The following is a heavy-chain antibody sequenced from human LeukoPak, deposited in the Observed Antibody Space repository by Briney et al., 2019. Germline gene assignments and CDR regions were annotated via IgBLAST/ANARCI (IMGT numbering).Heavy chain of an antibody. CDR2: IIPIFGTA. CDR1: GGTFSSYA. V-gene: IGHV1-69*05. Sequence: ASVKVSCKASGGTFSSYAISWVRQAPGQGLEWMGGIIPIFGTANYAQKFQGRVTMTRNTSISTAYMELSSLRSEDTAVYYCARFSGRGVVSYYYYYGMDVWGQGTTVTVSS. J-gene: IGHJ6*02. D-gene: IGHD3-3*01. CDR3: ARFSGRGVVSYYYYYGMDV.